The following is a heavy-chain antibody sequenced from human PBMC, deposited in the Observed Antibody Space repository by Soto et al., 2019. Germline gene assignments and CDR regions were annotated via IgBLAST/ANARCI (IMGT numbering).Heavy chain of an antibody. V-gene: IGHV3-48*03. D-gene: IGHD1-26*01. CDR3: ARLVGATGY. CDR1: GVNFSSYG. J-gene: IGHJ4*02. Sequence: PVGPLRHSYGASGVNFSSYGVHWVRQAPGKGLEWVSYISSSGSTIYYADSVKGRFTISRDNAKNSLYLQMNSLRAEDTAVYYCARLVGATGYWGQGTLVTVFS. CDR2: ISSSGSTI.